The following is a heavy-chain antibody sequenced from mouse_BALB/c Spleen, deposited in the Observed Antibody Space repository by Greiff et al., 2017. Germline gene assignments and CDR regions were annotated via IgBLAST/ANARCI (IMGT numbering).Heavy chain of an antibody. CDR2: INPSTGYT. V-gene: IGHV1-7*01. D-gene: IGHD2-1*01. Sequence: QVQLQQSGAELAKPGASVKMSCRASGYTFTSYWMHWVKQRPGQGLEWIGYINPSTGYTEYNQKFKDKATLTADKSSSTAYMQLSSLTSEDSAVYYCARWGENYPSMDYWGQGTSVTVSS. J-gene: IGHJ4*01. CDR1: GYTFTSYW. CDR3: ARWGENYPSMDY.